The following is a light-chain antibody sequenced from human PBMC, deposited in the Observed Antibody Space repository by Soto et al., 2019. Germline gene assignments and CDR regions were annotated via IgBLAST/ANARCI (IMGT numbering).Light chain of an antibody. V-gene: IGKV3-20*01. CDR2: GAS. CDR3: QQYGSSPVT. CDR1: QSVSSSY. J-gene: IGKJ1*01. Sequence: EIVLTQSPGTLSLSPGERATLSCRASQSVSSSYLAWYQQKPGQAPRLLIYGASSRATGIPDGCSGSGSGTDFTLTISRLEPEDFAVYYCQQYGSSPVTFGQGTKVEIK.